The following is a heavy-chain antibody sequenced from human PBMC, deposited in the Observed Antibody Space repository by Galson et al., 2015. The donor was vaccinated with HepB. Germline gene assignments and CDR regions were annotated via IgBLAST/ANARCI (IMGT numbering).Heavy chain of an antibody. CDR3: ASGRRDGYRYFDY. Sequence: KGLEWIGSNFYSGSTYYNPSLKGRVTISVETSKNQLSLKVNSVTAADTAFYYCASGRRDGYRYFDYWGQGTLVTVSS. J-gene: IGHJ4*02. V-gene: IGHV4-39*01. D-gene: IGHD5-24*01. CDR2: NFYSGST.